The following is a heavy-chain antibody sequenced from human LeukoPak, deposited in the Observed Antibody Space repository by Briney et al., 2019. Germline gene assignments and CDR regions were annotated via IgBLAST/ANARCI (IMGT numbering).Heavy chain of an antibody. CDR3: ARPNYYDSSGYYSPFDS. J-gene: IGHJ4*02. V-gene: IGHV3-30-3*01. CDR2: ISSDGNNK. CDR1: GLAFTSSS. D-gene: IGHD3-22*01. Sequence: GGSLRLSCAASGLAFTSSSMHWVRQAPGKGLEWVAVISSDGNNKYYIDSVKGRFTISRENSKNTLYLKMKRLRAEDTAVYYCARPNYYDSSGYYSPFDSWGQGTLVTVSS.